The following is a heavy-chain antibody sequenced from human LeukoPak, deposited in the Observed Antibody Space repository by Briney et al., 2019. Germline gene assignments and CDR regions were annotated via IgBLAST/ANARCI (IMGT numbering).Heavy chain of an antibody. CDR2: IYYSGST. V-gene: IGHV4-59*01. J-gene: IGHJ6*03. CDR3: ARGLSGYSYGYNMDV. Sequence: PSETLSLTCTVSGGSISSYYWSWIRQPPGKGLEWIGYIYYSGSTNYNPSFKSRVTISVGTSKNQFSLKLSSVTAADTAVYYCARGLSGYSYGYNMDVWGKGTTVTVSS. D-gene: IGHD5-18*01. CDR1: GGSISSYY.